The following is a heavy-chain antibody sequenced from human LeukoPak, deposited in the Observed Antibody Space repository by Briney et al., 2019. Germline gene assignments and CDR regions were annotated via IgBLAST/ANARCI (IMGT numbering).Heavy chain of an antibody. V-gene: IGHV3-23*01. CDR2: ISGSGGST. J-gene: IGHJ4*02. D-gene: IGHD3-3*01. Sequence: GGSLRLSCAASGFTFSSYAMSWVRQAPGKGLEWVSAISGSGGSTYYADSVKGRFTISRDNSKNTLYLQMNSLRAEDTAVYYCAKGGDDYDFWSGVLAHYFDYWGQGTLVTVSS. CDR3: AKGGDDYDFWSGVLAHYFDY. CDR1: GFTFSSYA.